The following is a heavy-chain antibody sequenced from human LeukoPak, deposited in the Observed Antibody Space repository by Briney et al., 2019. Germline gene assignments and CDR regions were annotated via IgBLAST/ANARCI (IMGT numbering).Heavy chain of an antibody. CDR2: ISWNSGSI. D-gene: IGHD3-9*01. J-gene: IGHJ4*02. CDR3: AKDTYDILTGPGY. Sequence: GGSLRLSCAASGFTFDDYGMCWVRQAPGKGLEWVSGISWNSGSIGYADSVKGRFTISRDNAKNSLYLQMNSLRAEDTALYYCAKDTYDILTGPGYWGQGTLVTVSS. V-gene: IGHV3-9*01. CDR1: GFTFDDYG.